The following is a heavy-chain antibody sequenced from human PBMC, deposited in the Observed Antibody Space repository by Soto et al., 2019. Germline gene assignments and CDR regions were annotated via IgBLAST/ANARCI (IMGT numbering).Heavy chain of an antibody. CDR3: AGELDIHHGLGY. V-gene: IGHV4-30-4*01. CDR1: GDSMNNAXXF. J-gene: IGHJ4*02. CDR2: ISYSGNT. Sequence: SETLSLTCSVSGDSMNNAXXFWTWIRQPPGKGLQWIGYISYSGNTFYNPSLKTRLTMSVDTSKNQFSVRLRSVTAADTAVYYCAGELDIHHGLGYWGPGTSVTVSS. D-gene: IGHD3-3*02.